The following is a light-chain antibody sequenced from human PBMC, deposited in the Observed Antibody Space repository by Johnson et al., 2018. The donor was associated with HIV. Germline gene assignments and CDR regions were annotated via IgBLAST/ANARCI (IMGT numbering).Light chain of an antibody. V-gene: IGLV1-51*01. J-gene: IGLJ1*01. Sequence: HSVLTQPPSVSAAPGQKVTISCSGSSSNIGNNYVSWYQQLPGTAPKLLIYDNNKRPSGIPDRFSGSKSGTSATPGITGLQTGDEADYYCGAWDSSLSAARVFGTGTKVTVL. CDR1: SSNIGNNY. CDR2: DNN. CDR3: GAWDSSLSAARV.